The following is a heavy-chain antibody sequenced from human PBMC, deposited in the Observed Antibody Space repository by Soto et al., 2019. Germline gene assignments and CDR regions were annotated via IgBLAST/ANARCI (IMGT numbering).Heavy chain of an antibody. J-gene: IGHJ2*01. V-gene: IGHV4-59*06. CDR2: IYYSGST. Sequence: LETLPLTCTVSGGSSISYYWSWIRQPTGKGLEWIGYIYYSGSTYYNPSLKSRVTISVDTSKNQFSLKLSSVTAADTAVYYCARAADNWNWEVFYWYFDLWGRGTLVTVSS. CDR3: ARAADNWNWEVFYWYFDL. D-gene: IGHD1-7*01. CDR1: GGSSISYY.